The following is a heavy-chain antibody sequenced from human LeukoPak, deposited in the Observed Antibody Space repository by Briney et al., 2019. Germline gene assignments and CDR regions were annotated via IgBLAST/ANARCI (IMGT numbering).Heavy chain of an antibody. CDR3: ARGQVPAARGHNWFDP. CDR2: INHRAST. Sequence: SETLSLTCAAYGYSFSDYYWNWIRQPPGKGLEWIGEINHRASTNYNPSLQRRVTISVDTSKNQFSLRLSSVTAADTAVYFCARGQVPAARGHNWFDPWGLGTLVTVSP. J-gene: IGHJ5*02. CDR1: GYSFSDYY. D-gene: IGHD2-2*01. V-gene: IGHV4-34*01.